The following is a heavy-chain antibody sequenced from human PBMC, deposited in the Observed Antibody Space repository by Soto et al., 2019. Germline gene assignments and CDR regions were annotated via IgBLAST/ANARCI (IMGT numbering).Heavy chain of an antibody. CDR3: ARSILNQLPGVDYYYYGMDV. D-gene: IGHD2-2*01. CDR1: GGTFSSNA. V-gene: IGHV1-69*13. J-gene: IGHJ6*02. CDR2: IIPIFGTA. Sequence: SVKLSCTASGGTFSSNAISCVRQAPRQGLEWMGGIIPIFGTANYAQKFQGRVTITADESTSTAYMELSSLRSEDTAVYYCARSILNQLPGVDYYYYGMDVWGQGTTVTVSS.